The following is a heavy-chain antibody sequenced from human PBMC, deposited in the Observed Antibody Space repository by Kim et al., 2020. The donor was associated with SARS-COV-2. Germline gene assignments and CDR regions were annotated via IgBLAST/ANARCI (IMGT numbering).Heavy chain of an antibody. CDR3: ARYPTVTPYFDY. Sequence: SETLSLTCTVSGGSISSSSYYWGWIRQPPGKGLEWIGSIYYSGSTYYNPSLKSRVTISVDTSKNQFSLKLSSVTAADTAVYYCARYPTVTPYFDYWGQGTLVTVSS. D-gene: IGHD4-17*01. J-gene: IGHJ4*02. V-gene: IGHV4-39*01. CDR2: IYYSGST. CDR1: GGSISSSSYY.